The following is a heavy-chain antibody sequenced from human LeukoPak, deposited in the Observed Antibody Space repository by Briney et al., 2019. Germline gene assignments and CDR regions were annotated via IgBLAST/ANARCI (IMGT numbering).Heavy chain of an antibody. CDR3: ARDSGSGWYYFDY. CDR2: IYYSGST. Sequence: SETLSLTCTVSGGSISSSSYYWGWIRQPPGKGLEWIGSIYYSGSTYYNPSLKSRVTMSLDTSKNQFSLKLNSVTAADTAVYYCARDSGSGWYYFDYWGQGTLVTVSS. V-gene: IGHV4-39*07. D-gene: IGHD6-19*01. CDR1: GGSISSSSYY. J-gene: IGHJ4*02.